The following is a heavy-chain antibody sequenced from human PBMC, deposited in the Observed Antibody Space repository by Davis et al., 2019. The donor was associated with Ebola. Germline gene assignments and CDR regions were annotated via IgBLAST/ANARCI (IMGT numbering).Heavy chain of an antibody. CDR1: GFSLSTTGLG. Sequence: SGPTLVKPTQTLTLTCSFSGFSLSTTGLGVGWIRPPPGKALEWLALIYWDVDKRYSPSLRSRLTISKDTSKNQVVLTMTNMDPLDTATYYCAHKAYGSLANWFGPWGQGTLVTVSS. J-gene: IGHJ5*02. CDR2: IYWDVDK. CDR3: AHKAYGSLANWFGP. V-gene: IGHV2-5*02. D-gene: IGHD4-17*01.